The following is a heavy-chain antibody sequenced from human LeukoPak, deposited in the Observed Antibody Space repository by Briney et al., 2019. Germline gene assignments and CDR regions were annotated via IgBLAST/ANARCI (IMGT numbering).Heavy chain of an antibody. Sequence: PEASVKVSCKASGFTFTSSAMQWVRQARGQRLEWIGWIVVGSGNTNYAQKFQERVTITRDMSTSTAYMELSSLRSEDTAVYYCAAVSHGSGSYSDYWGQGTLVTVSS. J-gene: IGHJ4*02. D-gene: IGHD3-10*01. CDR3: AAVSHGSGSYSDY. V-gene: IGHV1-58*02. CDR1: GFTFTSSA. CDR2: IVVGSGNT.